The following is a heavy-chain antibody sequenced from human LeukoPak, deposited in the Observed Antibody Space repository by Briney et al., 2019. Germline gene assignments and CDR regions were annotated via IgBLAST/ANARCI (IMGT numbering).Heavy chain of an antibody. CDR1: GYTFTGYY. D-gene: IGHD1-26*01. CDR3: ARGLGSYFDYYYYMDV. Sequence: ASVKVSCKASGYTFTGYYMHWVRQAPGQGLEWMGWINPNSGGTNYAQKFQGRVTMTRDTSISTAYMELSRLRSDDTAVYYCARGLGSYFDYYYYMDVWGKGTTVTVCS. V-gene: IGHV1-2*02. J-gene: IGHJ6*03. CDR2: INPNSGGT.